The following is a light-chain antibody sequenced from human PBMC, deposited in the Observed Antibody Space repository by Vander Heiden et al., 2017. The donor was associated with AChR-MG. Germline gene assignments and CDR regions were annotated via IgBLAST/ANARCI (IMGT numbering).Light chain of an antibody. Sequence: DIVMTQSPVTVSVSPGERATLSCRASQSVSNNLAWYQQKPGLAPRLLIYAVSVRANGVPDRFSGSGSGTDFTLTISSLQYEDFAIYYWQQDHNLLTFGGGTKVEI. J-gene: IGKJ4*01. CDR1: QSVSNN. CDR2: AVS. CDR3: QQDHNLLT. V-gene: IGKV3-15*01.